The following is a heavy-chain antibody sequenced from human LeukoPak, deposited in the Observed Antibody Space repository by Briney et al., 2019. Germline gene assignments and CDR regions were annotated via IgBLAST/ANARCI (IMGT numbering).Heavy chain of an antibody. J-gene: IGHJ4*02. V-gene: IGHV1-69*13. D-gene: IGHD1-26*01. CDR2: IIPIFGTA. CDR3: AVIVGATGLFGY. Sequence: SVEVSCKASGGTFSSYAISWVRQAPGQGLEWMGGIIPIFGTANYAQKFQGRVTITADESTSTAYMGLSSLRSEDTAVYYCAVIVGATGLFGYWGQGTLVTVSS. CDR1: GGTFSSYA.